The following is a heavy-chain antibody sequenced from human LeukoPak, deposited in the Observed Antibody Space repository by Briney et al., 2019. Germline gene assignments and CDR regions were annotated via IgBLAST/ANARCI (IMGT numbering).Heavy chain of an antibody. D-gene: IGHD3-22*01. Sequence: GGSLRLSCAASGFTFSSYAMSWVRQAPGKGLEWVSAISGSGGSTYYADSVKGRFTISRDNSKNTLYLQMNSLRAEDTAVYYCARKGEYYYDSSGYYGYWGQGTLVTVSS. CDR3: ARKGEYYYDSSGYYGY. CDR1: GFTFSSYA. CDR2: ISGSGGST. V-gene: IGHV3-23*01. J-gene: IGHJ4*02.